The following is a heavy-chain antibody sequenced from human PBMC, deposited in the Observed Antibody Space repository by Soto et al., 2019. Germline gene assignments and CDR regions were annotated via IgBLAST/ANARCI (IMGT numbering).Heavy chain of an antibody. J-gene: IGHJ6*02. CDR1: GFTFSSYA. D-gene: IGHD2-2*01. CDR3: ATPISDIVVVPAAIRYGMDV. Sequence: EVQLLESGGGLVQPGGSLRLSCAASGFTFSSYAMSWVRQAPGKGLEWVLAISGSGGSTYYADSVKGRFTISRDNSKNTLYLQMNSLRAEDTAVYYCATPISDIVVVPAAIRYGMDVWGQGTTVTVSS. V-gene: IGHV3-23*01. CDR2: ISGSGGST.